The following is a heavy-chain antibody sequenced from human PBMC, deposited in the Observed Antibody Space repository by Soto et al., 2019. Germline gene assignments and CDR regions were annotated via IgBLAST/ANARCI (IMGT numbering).Heavy chain of an antibody. Sequence: EVQLLESGGGLVQPGGSLRLSCAASGFTFSSYAMSWVRQAPGKGLEWVSAISGSGGSTYYADSVKGRFTISRDNSKNTLYLQMNSLRAEDTAVYYCAIVDQQLVYIWEYYFDYWGQGTLVTVSS. CDR1: GFTFSSYA. D-gene: IGHD6-13*01. J-gene: IGHJ4*02. CDR3: AIVDQQLVYIWEYYFDY. V-gene: IGHV3-23*01. CDR2: ISGSGGST.